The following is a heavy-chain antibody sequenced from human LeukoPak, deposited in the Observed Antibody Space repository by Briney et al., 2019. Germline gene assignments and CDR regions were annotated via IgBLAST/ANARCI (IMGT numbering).Heavy chain of an antibody. J-gene: IGHJ4*02. CDR1: GFTFSAFA. D-gene: IGHD5-24*01. CDR2: IRSKAYTGTT. Sequence: GGSLRLSCTASGFTFSAFAISWVRQAPGKGLEWVGFIRSKAYTGTTEYAASVKGRFTISRDNSKNTLYLQMNSLRAEDTAVYYCAKDNFPTKSYYFDYWGQGTLVTVSS. CDR3: AKDNFPTKSYYFDY. V-gene: IGHV3-49*04.